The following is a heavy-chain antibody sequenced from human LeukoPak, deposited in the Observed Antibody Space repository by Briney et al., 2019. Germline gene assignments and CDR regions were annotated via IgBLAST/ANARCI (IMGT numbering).Heavy chain of an antibody. D-gene: IGHD3-10*01. CDR3: ARLSVTLIRGVTDRFLDY. V-gene: IGHV4-34*01. J-gene: IGHJ4*02. CDR1: GGSFSGYY. Sequence: SETLSLTCAVYGGSFSGYYWSWIRQPPGKGLEWIGEINHSGSTNYNPSLKSRVTISVDTSKNQFSLKLSSVTAADTAVYFCARLSVTLIRGVTDRFLDYWGQGTLVTVSS. CDR2: INHSGST.